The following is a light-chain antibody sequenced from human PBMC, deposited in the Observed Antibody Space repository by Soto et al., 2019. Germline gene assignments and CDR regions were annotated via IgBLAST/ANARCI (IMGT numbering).Light chain of an antibody. CDR2: EVT. CDR1: SDIGNYNL. J-gene: IGLJ1*01. CDR3: ASYAGSRTYV. V-gene: IGLV2-23*02. Sequence: QSVVTQPASVSGSPGQSVTISCSGSDIGNYNLVSWYQHLLGRAPKLLIFEVTMRPSGISDRFSGSKSASTASLTISGLQAEDEGDYYCASYAGSRTYVFGSGTKVTVL.